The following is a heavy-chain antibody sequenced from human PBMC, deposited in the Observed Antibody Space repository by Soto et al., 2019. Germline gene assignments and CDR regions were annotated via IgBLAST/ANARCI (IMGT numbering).Heavy chain of an antibody. CDR3: AKDTNGMTLDY. Sequence: ILSCAASGFTFSSYGMHWVRQAPGKGLEWVAVISYDGSNKYYADSVKGRFTISRDNSKNTLYLQMNSLRAEDTAVYYCAKDTNGMTLDYWGQGTLVTVSS. CDR1: GFTFSSYG. CDR2: ISYDGSNK. V-gene: IGHV3-30*18. J-gene: IGHJ4*02. D-gene: IGHD1-1*01.